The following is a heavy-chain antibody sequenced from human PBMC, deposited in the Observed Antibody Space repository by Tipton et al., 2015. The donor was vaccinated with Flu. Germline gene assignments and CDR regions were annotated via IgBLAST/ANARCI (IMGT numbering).Heavy chain of an antibody. CDR2: IYHSGTT. J-gene: IGHJ4*02. V-gene: IGHV4-38-2*02. Sequence: TLSLTCSVSGYSIRSAYYWGWVRRPPGKGLEWIGTIYHSGTTYYNPSLKSRLTISVDTSKNQFSLKLSSVTAADTAVYYCAREVGASYFDYWGQGTLVTVSS. CDR1: GYSIRSAYY. D-gene: IGHD1-26*01. CDR3: AREVGASYFDY.